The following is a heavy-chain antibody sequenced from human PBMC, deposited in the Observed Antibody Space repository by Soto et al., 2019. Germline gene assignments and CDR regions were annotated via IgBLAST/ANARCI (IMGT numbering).Heavy chain of an antibody. CDR3: ARHFDVNTALDYYYFDL. V-gene: IGHV4-4*07. CDR1: GVSISPYY. D-gene: IGHD5-18*01. Sequence: QVQLQESGPGLVKTSETLSLTCTVSGVSISPYYWTWIRQPAGKGLEWIGHLYSSGRATYNPSLKNRFTMSVFTYHFSLTLKSVTAADTAVYYCARHFDVNTALDYYYFDLWGRVALVTVSS. J-gene: IGHJ2*01. CDR2: LYSSGRA.